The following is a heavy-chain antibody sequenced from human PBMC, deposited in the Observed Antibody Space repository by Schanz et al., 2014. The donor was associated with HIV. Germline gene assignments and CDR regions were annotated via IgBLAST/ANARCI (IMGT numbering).Heavy chain of an antibody. CDR2: ISGSGGST. Sequence: EVQLLESGGGLVQPGGSLRLSCAASGFTFSTYAMNWVRQAPGKGLEWVSGISGSGGSTYYADSVKGRFTISRDNSKNTLYMQMNSLRVEDTAVYYCARSPSYGMDVWGQGTTVTVSS. CDR3: ARSPSYGMDV. V-gene: IGHV3-23*01. J-gene: IGHJ6*02. CDR1: GFTFSTYA.